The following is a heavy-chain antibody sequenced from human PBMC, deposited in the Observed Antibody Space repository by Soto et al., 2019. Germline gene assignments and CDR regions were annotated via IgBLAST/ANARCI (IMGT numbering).Heavy chain of an antibody. CDR2: FSGSGDDT. J-gene: IGHJ4*02. V-gene: IGHV3-23*01. D-gene: IGHD4-17*01. Sequence: GSLRLSCGATGFTLRTNGMSWVRQAPGKGLEWVSSFSGSGDDTWYADSLKGRFTISRDNSKNTVYLQMNSLRAEDTALYYCAGHGGYSYLGQGTLVTVSS. CDR3: AGHGGYSY. CDR1: GFTLRTNG.